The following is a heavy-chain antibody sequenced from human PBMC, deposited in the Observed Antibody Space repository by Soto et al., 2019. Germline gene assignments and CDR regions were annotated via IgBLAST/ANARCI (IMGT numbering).Heavy chain of an antibody. D-gene: IGHD2-15*01. J-gene: IGHJ3*02. CDR2: ISSSGTGI. Sequence: GGSLRLSCAASGFTFSDYYMTWIRQAPGKGLEWVSYISSSGTGIYYADSVKGRSTISRDNGKNSLYLQMSSLRVEDTAVYYCARAYSDAFDIWGQGTMVTVSS. CDR3: ARAYSDAFDI. V-gene: IGHV3-11*01. CDR1: GFTFSDYY.